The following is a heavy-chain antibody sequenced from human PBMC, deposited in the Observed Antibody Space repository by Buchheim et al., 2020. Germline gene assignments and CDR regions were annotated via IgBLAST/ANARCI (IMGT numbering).Heavy chain of an antibody. CDR1: GYTFTGYY. J-gene: IGHJ3*02. CDR2: INPNSGGT. D-gene: IGHD2-15*01. CDR3: ARGAYCSGGSCYPTPDDAFDI. V-gene: IGHV1-2*04. Sequence: QVQLVQSGAEVKKPGASVKVSCKASGYTFTGYYMHWVRQAPGQGLEWMGWINPNSGGTNYAQKFQGWVTMTRDKSISTAYMELSRLRSDDTAVYYCARGAYCSGGSCYPTPDDAFDIWGQGT.